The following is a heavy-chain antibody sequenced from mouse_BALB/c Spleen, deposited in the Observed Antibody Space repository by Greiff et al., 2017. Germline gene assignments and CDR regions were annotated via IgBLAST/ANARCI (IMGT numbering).Heavy chain of an antibody. CDR1: GFTFSSYG. CDR2: ISSGGSYT. J-gene: IGHJ3*01. CDR3: AREELHYYGSSPFAY. V-gene: IGHV5-6*02. Sequence: DVMLVESGGDLVKPGGSLKLSCAASGFTFSSYGMSWVRQTPDKRLEWVATISSGGSYTYYPDSVKGRFTISRDNAKNTLYLQMSSLKSEDTAMYYCAREELHYYGSSPFAYWGQGTLVTVSA. D-gene: IGHD1-1*01.